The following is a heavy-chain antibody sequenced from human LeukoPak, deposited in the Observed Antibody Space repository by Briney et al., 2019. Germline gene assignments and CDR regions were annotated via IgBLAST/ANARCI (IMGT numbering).Heavy chain of an antibody. V-gene: IGHV1-46*01. D-gene: IGHD2-8*01. CDR2: INPSGGST. CDR3: ARASVFVLMVYDENPWYFDY. CDR1: GYTFTSYY. J-gene: IGHJ4*02. Sequence: ASVKVSCKASGYTFTSYYMHWVRQAPGQGLEWMGIINPSGGSTSYAQKFQGRVTMTRDTSTSTVYMELSSLRSEDTAVYYCARASVFVLMVYDENPWYFDYWGQGTLVTVSS.